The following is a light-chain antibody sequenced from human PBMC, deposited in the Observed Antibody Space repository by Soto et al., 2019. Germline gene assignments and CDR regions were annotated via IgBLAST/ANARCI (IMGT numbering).Light chain of an antibody. Sequence: DIQMTQSPSSVSASVGDRVTITCRTSQSLSSWLAWYQQKPGKAPKLLIYAASSLQSGVPSRFSGSGSGPDFNVNISSLQTADFATYYCQQATTFPITFGPGTKVDVK. J-gene: IGKJ3*01. CDR1: QSLSSW. CDR2: AAS. CDR3: QQATTFPIT. V-gene: IGKV1-12*01.